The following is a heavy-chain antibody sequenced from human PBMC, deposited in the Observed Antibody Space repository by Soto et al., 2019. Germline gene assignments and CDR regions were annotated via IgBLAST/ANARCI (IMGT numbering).Heavy chain of an antibody. Sequence: VGSLRLSCVASGFTLTNYNMNWVRQAPGKGLEWVSFISSSNSDIYYADSVKGRFTISIDNAKNSLYLQMNSLRAEDTAIYYCARDNGRGSSTSYFFDYWGQGTLVSVSS. D-gene: IGHD2-8*01. CDR3: ARDNGRGSSTSYFFDY. CDR2: ISSSNSDI. CDR1: GFTLTNYN. J-gene: IGHJ4*02. V-gene: IGHV3-21*01.